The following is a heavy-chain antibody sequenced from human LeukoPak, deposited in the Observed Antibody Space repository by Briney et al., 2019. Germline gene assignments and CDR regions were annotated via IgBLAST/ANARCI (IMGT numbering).Heavy chain of an antibody. CDR2: ISAYNGNT. CDR1: GYTFTSYG. CDR3: ARDIEEGSSSWYKRYYFDY. Sequence: GASVKVSCKASGYTFTSYGISWVRQAPGQGLEWMGSISAYNGNTNYAQKLQGRVTMTTDTSTSTAYMELRSLRSDDTAVYYCARDIEEGSSSWYKRYYFDYWGQGTLVTVSS. D-gene: IGHD6-13*01. J-gene: IGHJ4*02. V-gene: IGHV1-18*01.